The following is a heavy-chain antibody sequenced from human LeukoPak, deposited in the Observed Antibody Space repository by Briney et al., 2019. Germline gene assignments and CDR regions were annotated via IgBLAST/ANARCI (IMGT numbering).Heavy chain of an antibody. J-gene: IGHJ5*02. Sequence: GGSLRLSCAASGFTCSSYAMSWVRQAPGRGLEWGSAISGSGGSTYYADSVKGRFTISRDNSKNTLYLQMNSLRAEDTAVYYCAKGGPFWSGYWFDPWGQGTLVTVSS. CDR2: ISGSGGST. CDR1: GFTCSSYA. CDR3: AKGGPFWSGYWFDP. D-gene: IGHD3-3*01. V-gene: IGHV3-23*01.